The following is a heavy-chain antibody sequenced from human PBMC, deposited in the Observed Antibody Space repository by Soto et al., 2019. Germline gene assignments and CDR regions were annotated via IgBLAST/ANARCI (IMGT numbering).Heavy chain of an antibody. CDR2: IYYNGNT. V-gene: IGHV4-59*11. Sequence: QVQLQESGPGLVKPSETLSLTCTVSGVSISNHYWSWIRQPPGKGLEWIGYIYYNGNTNYNPSLESRVTMSVDTSKNHISLKLSSVTAADTAVYYCTRANWYSEYWGPGTLVTVSS. J-gene: IGHJ4*02. CDR3: TRANWYSEY. CDR1: GVSISNHY. D-gene: IGHD7-27*01.